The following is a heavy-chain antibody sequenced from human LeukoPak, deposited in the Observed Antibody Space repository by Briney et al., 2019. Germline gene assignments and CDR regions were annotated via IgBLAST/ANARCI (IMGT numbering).Heavy chain of an antibody. CDR3: AKIRVVFNWNYAYYFDS. CDR2: ISYDGHDK. CDR1: GFTFSSYG. D-gene: IGHD1-7*01. J-gene: IGHJ4*02. Sequence: GRSLRLSCAASGFTFSSYGMHWVRQAPGKGLEWVAVISYDGHDKYYADSVKGRFTISRDNSKNTLYLQMNSPRAEDTAVYYCAKIRVVFNWNYAYYFDSWGQGTLVTVSS. V-gene: IGHV3-30*18.